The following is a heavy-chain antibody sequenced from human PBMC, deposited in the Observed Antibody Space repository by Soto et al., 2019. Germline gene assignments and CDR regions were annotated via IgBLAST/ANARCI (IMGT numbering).Heavy chain of an antibody. CDR3: ARGGSYSSGWYQNWFDP. CDR2: IYYSGST. V-gene: IGHV4-39*01. D-gene: IGHD6-19*01. J-gene: IGHJ5*02. CDR1: GGSISSSSYY. Sequence: PSETLSLTCTVSGGSISSSSYYWGWIRQPPGKGLEWIGSIYYSGSTYYNPSLKSRVTISVDTSKNQFSLKLSSVTAADTAVYYCARGGSYSSGWYQNWFDPWGQGTLVTVSS.